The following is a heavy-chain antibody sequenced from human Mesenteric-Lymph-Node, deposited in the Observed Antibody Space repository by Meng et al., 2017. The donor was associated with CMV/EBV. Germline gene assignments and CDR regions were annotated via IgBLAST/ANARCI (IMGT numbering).Heavy chain of an antibody. CDR1: GGSFSGYF. D-gene: IGHD6-6*01. V-gene: IGHV4-34*01. CDR3: ARAGIWHSSSSEFDS. Sequence: VYGGSFSGYFWSWIRQSPGKGLEWIGEIKHSGSSNYNPSLKSRVTISVDTSKNQFSLKLTSLTAADTAVYYCARAGIWHSSSSEFDSWGQGTLVTVSS. J-gene: IGHJ4*02. CDR2: IKHSGSS.